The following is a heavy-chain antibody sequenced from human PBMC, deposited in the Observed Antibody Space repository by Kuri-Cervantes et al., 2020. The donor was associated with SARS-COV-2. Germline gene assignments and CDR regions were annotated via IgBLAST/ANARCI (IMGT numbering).Heavy chain of an antibody. CDR2: ISWNSGSI. V-gene: IGHV3-9*01. Sequence: GGSLRLSCAASGFTFDDYAMHWVRQAPGKGLEWVSGISWNSGSIAYADSVKGRFTISRDNSKNTLYLQMNSLRAEDTAVYYCAREGSHDAFDIWGQGTMVTVSS. J-gene: IGHJ3*02. CDR1: GFTFDDYA. D-gene: IGHD2-15*01. CDR3: AREGSHDAFDI.